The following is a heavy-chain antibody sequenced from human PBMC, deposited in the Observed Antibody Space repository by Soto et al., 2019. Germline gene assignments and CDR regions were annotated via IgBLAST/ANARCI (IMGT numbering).Heavy chain of an antibody. J-gene: IGHJ4*02. V-gene: IGHV4-59*08. D-gene: IGHD6-13*01. CDR2: IYYSGGT. CDR3: ARHAPDSSTWPDFDY. CDR1: GASISNYY. Sequence: SETLSLTCTVSGASISNYYLSWIRQPPGKALEWIGYIYYSGGTNYNPSLKSRVTISVDTSKNQFSLKLSSVTAADTAVYYCARHAPDSSTWPDFDYWGPGTLVTVSS.